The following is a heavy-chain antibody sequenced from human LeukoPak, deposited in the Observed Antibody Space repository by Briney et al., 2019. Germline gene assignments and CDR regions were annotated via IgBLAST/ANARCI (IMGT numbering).Heavy chain of an antibody. CDR3: ARGRDGYNYN. CDR1: GGSISSGGYS. V-gene: IGHV4-30-2*01. D-gene: IGHD5-24*01. CDR2: IYHSGST. Sequence: SSETLSLTCAVSGGSISSGGYSWSWMRQPPGKGLEWIGYIYHSGSTYYNPSLKSRVTISVDRSKNQFSLKLSSVTAADTAVYYCARGRDGYNYNWGQGTLVTVSS. J-gene: IGHJ4*02.